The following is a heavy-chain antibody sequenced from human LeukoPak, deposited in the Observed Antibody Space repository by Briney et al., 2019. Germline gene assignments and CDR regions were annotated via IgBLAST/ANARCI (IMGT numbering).Heavy chain of an antibody. CDR3: GRDRRLSVDIAMAPFDY. Sequence: ASVKVSCKASGYTFTIYGITWVRQAPGQGLEWMGWISTHTGDTNYAQKLQARVTMTTDTSTSTAYMELRSLRSDDTAVYYCGRDRRLSVDIAMAPFDYWGQGTLVTVSS. CDR2: ISTHTGDT. V-gene: IGHV1-18*04. CDR1: GYTFTIYG. J-gene: IGHJ4*02. D-gene: IGHD5-18*01.